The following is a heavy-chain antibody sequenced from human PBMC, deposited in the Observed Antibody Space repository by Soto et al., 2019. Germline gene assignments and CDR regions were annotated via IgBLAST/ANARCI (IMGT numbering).Heavy chain of an antibody. CDR2: IDPSDSYT. CDR3: ARHSGPYSSSSPVGY. J-gene: IGHJ4*02. CDR1: GYTFPNHW. D-gene: IGHD6-6*01. Sequence: GESLKISCKGFGYTFPNHWINWVRQMPGKGLEWMGWIDPSDSYTSYSPSFQGHVTISADKSISTAYLQWSSLKASDTAMYYCARHSGPYSSSSPVGYWGQGTLVTVSS. V-gene: IGHV5-10-1*01.